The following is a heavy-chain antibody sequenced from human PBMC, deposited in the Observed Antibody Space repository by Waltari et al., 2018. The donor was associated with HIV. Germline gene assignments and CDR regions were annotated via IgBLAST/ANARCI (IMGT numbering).Heavy chain of an antibody. D-gene: IGHD3-3*01. CDR1: GYTFTSYD. J-gene: IGHJ4*02. V-gene: IGHV1-8*01. CDR3: ARGGDFWGGRGRRGFDY. Sequence: QVQLVQSGAEVKKPGASVKVSCKASGYTFTSYDINWVRQATGQGLEWMGWMNPNSGNTGYAQKFQGRVTMTRNTSISTAYMELSGLRSEDTAVYYCARGGDFWGGRGRRGFDYWGQGTLVTVSS. CDR2: MNPNSGNT.